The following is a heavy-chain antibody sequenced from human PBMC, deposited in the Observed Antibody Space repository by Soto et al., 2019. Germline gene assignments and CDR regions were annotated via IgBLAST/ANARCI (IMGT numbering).Heavy chain of an antibody. CDR3: AREEVPQWFTRGYYGMDV. CDR1: GGSFSGYY. CDR2: INHSGST. J-gene: IGHJ6*02. V-gene: IGHV4-34*01. D-gene: IGHD2-2*01. Sequence: SETLSLTCAVYGGSFSGYYWTWIRQPPGKGLEWIGGINHSGSTNYNSSLKSRVTISVDTSKNQLSLNLRSVTAAATAVYYCAREEVPQWFTRGYYGMDVWGQGTTVTVSS.